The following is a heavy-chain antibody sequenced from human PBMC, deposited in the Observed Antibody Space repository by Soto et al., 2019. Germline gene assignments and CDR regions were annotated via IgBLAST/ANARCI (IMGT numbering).Heavy chain of an antibody. CDR1: GGSISSGGYY. CDR3: ARVAFEGAAAYYFDY. D-gene: IGHD6-13*01. J-gene: IGHJ4*02. Sequence: PSETLSLTCTVSGGSISSGGYYWSWIRQHPGKGLEWIGYIYYSGSTYYNPSLKSRVTISVDTSKNQFSLKLSSVTAADTAVYYCARVAFEGAAAYYFDYWGQGTLVTAPQ. V-gene: IGHV4-31*03. CDR2: IYYSGST.